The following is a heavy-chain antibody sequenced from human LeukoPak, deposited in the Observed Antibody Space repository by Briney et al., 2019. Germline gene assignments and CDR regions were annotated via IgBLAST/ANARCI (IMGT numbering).Heavy chain of an antibody. CDR3: ARDGSLPDY. V-gene: IGHV3-74*01. J-gene: IGHJ4*02. CDR1: GFTFSNYW. Sequence: GGSLRLSCAASGFTFSNYWMHWVRQTPGKGLVWVSRIISDGSSTSYANSVRGRFTISRDNAKNTLYLQMNSLRAEDTAVYYCARDGSLPDYWGQGTLVTVSS. CDR2: IISDGSST.